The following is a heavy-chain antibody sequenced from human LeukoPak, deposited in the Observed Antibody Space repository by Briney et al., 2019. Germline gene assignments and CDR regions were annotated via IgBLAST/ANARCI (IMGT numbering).Heavy chain of an antibody. Sequence: GGSLRLSCTASGFTFSLYNMNWVRQASGKGLEWVSGITDSGRKTYYADSVKGRFSISRDNSKNTVYLQMSDLRAEDTAVYFCAKITKATTPNYWGQGTLVTVSS. J-gene: IGHJ4*02. D-gene: IGHD4-17*01. CDR2: ITDSGRKT. CDR1: GFTFSLYN. CDR3: AKITKATTPNY. V-gene: IGHV3-23*01.